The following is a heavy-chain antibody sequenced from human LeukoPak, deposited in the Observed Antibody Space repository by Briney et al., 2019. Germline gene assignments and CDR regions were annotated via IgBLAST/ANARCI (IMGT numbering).Heavy chain of an antibody. V-gene: IGHV4-39*07. CDR1: GDSISSSSYY. Sequence: SETLSLTCSVSGDSISSSSYYWGWIRQPPGKGLEWIGSIYYSGSTYYKPSLKSRVTMSVDTSKNQFSLKLSSVTAADTAVYYCASHSHNWFDPWGQGTLVTVSS. D-gene: IGHD4-11*01. CDR3: ASHSHNWFDP. J-gene: IGHJ5*02. CDR2: IYYSGST.